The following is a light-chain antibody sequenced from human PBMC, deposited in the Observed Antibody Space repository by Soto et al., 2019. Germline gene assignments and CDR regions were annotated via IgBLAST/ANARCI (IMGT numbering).Light chain of an antibody. Sequence: QSVLTQPASVSGSPGQSITLSCSGTSSDVGGYSYVSWYQQHPGKAPQVMIYDVSNRPSGVSNRFSGSKSGNTASLTISGLQAEDEADYYCYSYTTSSTYVFGTGTKVTVL. V-gene: IGLV2-14*01. CDR1: SSDVGGYSY. CDR2: DVS. CDR3: YSYTTSSTYV. J-gene: IGLJ1*01.